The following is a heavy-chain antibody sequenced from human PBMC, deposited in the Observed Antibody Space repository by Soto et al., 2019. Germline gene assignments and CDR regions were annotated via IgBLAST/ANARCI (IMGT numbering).Heavy chain of an antibody. CDR2: IYPGDSDT. J-gene: IGHJ4*02. CDR3: ARLVKVDGYSYGPSANY. Sequence: GESLKISCKGSGYSFTSYWIGWVRQMPGKGLEWMGIIYPGDSDTRYSPSFQGQVTISADKSISTAYLQWSSLKASDTAMYYCARLVKVDGYSYGPSANYWGQGTLVTVAS. V-gene: IGHV5-51*01. CDR1: GYSFTSYW. D-gene: IGHD5-18*01.